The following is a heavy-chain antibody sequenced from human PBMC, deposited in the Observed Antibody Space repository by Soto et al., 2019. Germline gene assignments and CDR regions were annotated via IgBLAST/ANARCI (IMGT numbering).Heavy chain of an antibody. CDR1: GFTFSSYS. CDR3: VPPMSSSWYYGY. V-gene: IGHV3-21*01. Sequence: GGSLRLSCAASGFTFSSYSMNWVRQAPGKGLEWVSSISSSSSYIYYADSVKGRFTISRDNAKNSLYLQMNSLRAEDTAVYYCVPPMSSSWYYGYWGQGTLVTVSS. D-gene: IGHD6-13*01. J-gene: IGHJ4*02. CDR2: ISSSSSYI.